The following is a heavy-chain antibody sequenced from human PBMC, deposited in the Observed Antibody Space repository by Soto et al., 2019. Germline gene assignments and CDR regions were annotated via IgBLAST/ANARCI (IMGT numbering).Heavy chain of an antibody. J-gene: IGHJ5*02. CDR1: GYSFTVYG. CDR2: MSTYTGDT. Sequence: QVRLVQSGAEVKRPGASVKVSCKTYGYSFTVYGISWVRQAPGQGLEWIGWMSTYTGDTNYARKFRGRVTMTTDISASTASMELRSLTSDDTAVYYCARDPGGATGFDPWGQGTPVIVST. V-gene: IGHV1-18*01. CDR3: ARDPGGATGFDP. D-gene: IGHD3-10*01.